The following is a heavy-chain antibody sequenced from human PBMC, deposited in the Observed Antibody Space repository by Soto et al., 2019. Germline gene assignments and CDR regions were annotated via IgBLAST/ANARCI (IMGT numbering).Heavy chain of an antibody. Sequence: QVQLVQSGAEVKKPGASVKVSCKASGYTFTSYNIVWVRQAPGQGLEWMGWISPYTGHTNYTQKLQGRVTMTTDTSTSTAYMELRSLRSDDTAVYYCATDPVVPPYYGMDVWGQRTTVTVSS. CDR1: GYTFTSYN. J-gene: IGHJ6*02. CDR2: ISPYTGHT. V-gene: IGHV1-18*01. CDR3: ATDPVVPPYYGMDV. D-gene: IGHD2-2*01.